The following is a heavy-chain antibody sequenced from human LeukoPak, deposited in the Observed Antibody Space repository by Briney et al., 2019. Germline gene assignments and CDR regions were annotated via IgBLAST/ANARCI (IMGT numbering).Heavy chain of an antibody. CDR1: GGSISSGGYY. CDR2: IYYSGST. Sequence: KTSETLSLTCTVSGGSISSGGYYWSWIRQHPGKGLEWIGYIYYSGSTYYNPPLKSRVTISVDTSKNQFSLKLSSVTAADTAVYYCASQKIAAYPNGWFDPWGQGTLVTVSS. CDR3: ASQKIAAYPNGWFDP. J-gene: IGHJ5*02. V-gene: IGHV4-31*03. D-gene: IGHD6-25*01.